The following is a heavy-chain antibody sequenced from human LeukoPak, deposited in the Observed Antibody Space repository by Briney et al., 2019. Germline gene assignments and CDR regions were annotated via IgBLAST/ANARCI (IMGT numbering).Heavy chain of an antibody. CDR1: GFIVSNTY. J-gene: IGHJ4*02. CDR3: VSFARDY. V-gene: IGHV3-53*01. CDR2: IHNDGST. Sequence: PGGSLRLSCAASGFIVSNTYMTWVRQAPGKGLEWVSVIHNDGSTYYADSVQGQFTISRDNSKNKLFLRMNSLGGEDTAVYFSVSFARDYWGQGTLVSVSS.